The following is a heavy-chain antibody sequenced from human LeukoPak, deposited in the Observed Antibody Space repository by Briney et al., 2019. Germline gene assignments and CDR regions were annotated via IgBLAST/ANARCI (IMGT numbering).Heavy chain of an antibody. V-gene: IGHV3-21*01. Sequence: GGSLRLSCATSGFTFSSYDMNWVRQALGKGLEWVSYISTSGNYIYYADSVKGRFTISRDNAKNSLYLQMNRLRAEDTAMYYCARSIPEIDYWGQGTLVTVSS. J-gene: IGHJ4*02. D-gene: IGHD1-14*01. CDR1: GFTFSSYD. CDR2: ISTSGNYI. CDR3: ARSIPEIDY.